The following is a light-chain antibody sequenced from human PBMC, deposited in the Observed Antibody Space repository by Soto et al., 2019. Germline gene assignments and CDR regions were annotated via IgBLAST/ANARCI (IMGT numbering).Light chain of an antibody. Sequence: ALTQPPSASGSPGQSVTISCTGTSGDVGAYNYVSWYQQHPGKAPKLMIYEVTKRPSGVPDRFSGSKSGATASLTVSGLQAEDEADYYCSSYAGSKTFIFGGGTKLTVL. CDR1: SGDVGAYNY. J-gene: IGLJ2*01. CDR3: SSYAGSKTFI. V-gene: IGLV2-8*01. CDR2: EVT.